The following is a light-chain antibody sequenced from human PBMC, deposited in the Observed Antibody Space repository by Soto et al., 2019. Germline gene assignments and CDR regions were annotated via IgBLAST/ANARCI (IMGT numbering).Light chain of an antibody. Sequence: EIVLTQSPGTLSFSPGERATLSCRASQRVSSSYLAWYQQRPGQAPRLLIYGASNRATGIPARFSGSGSGTDFTLTISSLEPEDFAVYYCQQRSSWPLTFGQGTRLEIK. V-gene: IGKV3D-20*02. CDR2: GAS. CDR3: QQRSSWPLT. J-gene: IGKJ5*01. CDR1: QRVSSSY.